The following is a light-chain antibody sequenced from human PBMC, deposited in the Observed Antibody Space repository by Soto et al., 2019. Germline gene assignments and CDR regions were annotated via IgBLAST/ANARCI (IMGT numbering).Light chain of an antibody. CDR2: RDN. V-gene: IGLV1-47*01. CDR1: SSNIGSNF. J-gene: IGLJ2*01. Sequence: QSVLTQSPSASGTPGQRVTISCSGRSSNIGSNFVSWYQQLPGTAPKLLIYRDNQRPSGVPDRFSGSRSGTSASLAISGLRSEDEADYYCTAWDDSLSGHVVFGGGTKLTVL. CDR3: TAWDDSLSGHVV.